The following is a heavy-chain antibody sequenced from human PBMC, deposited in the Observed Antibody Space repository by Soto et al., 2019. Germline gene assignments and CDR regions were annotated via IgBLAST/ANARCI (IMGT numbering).Heavy chain of an antibody. J-gene: IGHJ4*02. Sequence: EVQLLDSGGGLVQPGGSLRLSCTVSGFTFGSHAMSWVRQAPGKGLECVSGISGSGGTTFYADSVKGRFTISRDNSKKTLYLQMNSLRAEDTAVYYCAKTPYDFWSSGQYLFDYWGQGTLVTVSS. CDR1: GFTFGSHA. V-gene: IGHV3-23*01. CDR3: AKTPYDFWSSGQYLFDY. CDR2: ISGSGGTT. D-gene: IGHD3-3*01.